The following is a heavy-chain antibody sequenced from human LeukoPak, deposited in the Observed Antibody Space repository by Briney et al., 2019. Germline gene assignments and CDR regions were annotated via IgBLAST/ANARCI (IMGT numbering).Heavy chain of an antibody. CDR1: GFTFSGYS. D-gene: IGHD2-2*02. Sequence: GGSLRLSCAASGFTFSGYSMNWVRQAPGKGLEWVSSISSSSSYIYYADSVKGRFTISRDNAKNSLYLQMNSLRAEDTAVYYCATDPRIPPEDWGQGTLVTVSS. V-gene: IGHV3-21*01. CDR3: ATDPRIPPED. CDR2: ISSSSSYI. J-gene: IGHJ4*02.